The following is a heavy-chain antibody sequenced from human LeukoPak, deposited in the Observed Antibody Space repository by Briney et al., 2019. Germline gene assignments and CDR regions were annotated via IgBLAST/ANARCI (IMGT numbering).Heavy chain of an antibody. D-gene: IGHD1-1*01. J-gene: IGHJ4*02. CDR1: GYTFTGNN. V-gene: IGHV1-2*02. CDR3: ARGLLATTYY. Sequence: ASVTVSCKGSGYTFTGNNIHWVRQAPGQGLEWMGWINPNSGATNYAQNFQGRVTMTRDTSISTAYMELSSLRSDDTAVYYCARGLLATTYYWGQGTLVTVSS. CDR2: INPNSGAT.